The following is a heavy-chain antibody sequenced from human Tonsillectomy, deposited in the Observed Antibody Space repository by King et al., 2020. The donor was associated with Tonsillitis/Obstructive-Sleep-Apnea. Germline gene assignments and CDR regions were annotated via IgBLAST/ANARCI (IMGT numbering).Heavy chain of an antibody. CDR1: GFTFDDYP. V-gene: IGHV3-43*01. CDR2: INWNGGST. J-gene: IGHJ2*01. CDR3: ARDAHDYDDVYWYLDL. Sequence: VQLVESGGVVVQPGGSLRLSCAASGFTFDDYPMPWVRQAPGKGLEWVSLINWNGGSTSYADSVKGRFTISRDNSKNSLYLQMNSLRTEDTALYYCARDAHDYDDVYWYLDLWGRGTLVTVSS. D-gene: IGHD4-17*01.